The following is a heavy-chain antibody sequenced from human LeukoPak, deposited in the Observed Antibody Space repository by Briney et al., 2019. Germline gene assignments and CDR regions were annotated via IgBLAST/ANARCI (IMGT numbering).Heavy chain of an antibody. CDR2: ISSSGSHI. Sequence: PGGSLRLSCAASGFTFSGYGMNWVRQAPGKGLEWDSYISSSGSHIYYADSVRGRFTISRDNAKNSLYLQMNSLRAEDTAVYYCARDAYGSESYYTYYFDYWGQGTLVTVSS. CDR1: GFTFSGYG. V-gene: IGHV3-21*05. J-gene: IGHJ4*02. CDR3: ARDAYGSESYYTYYFDY. D-gene: IGHD3-10*01.